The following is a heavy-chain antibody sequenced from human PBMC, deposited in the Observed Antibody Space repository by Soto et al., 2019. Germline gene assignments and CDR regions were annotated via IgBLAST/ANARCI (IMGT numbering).Heavy chain of an antibody. V-gene: IGHV4-4*07. CDR1: GCYISSYY. Sequence: SETLSLTCSVSGCYISSYYWGWIRQPAGKGLEWIGRISTSGRTNFNPSLKSRVTMSVDTPKNQFSLKLNSVTAADTAVYHCARDRGVASIEDYYYGMDVWGQGTTVT. D-gene: IGHD5-12*01. J-gene: IGHJ6*02. CDR2: ISTSGRT. CDR3: ARDRGVASIEDYYYGMDV.